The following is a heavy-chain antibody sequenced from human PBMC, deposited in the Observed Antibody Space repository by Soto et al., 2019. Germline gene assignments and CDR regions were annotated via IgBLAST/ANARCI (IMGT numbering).Heavy chain of an antibody. CDR3: ARGIAVAGTIPFYFDY. Sequence: SVKVSCKASGGTFSSYAISCVRQALGQGLEWMGGIIPIFGTANYAQKFQGRVTITADESTSTAYMELSSLRSEDTAVYYCARGIAVAGTIPFYFDYWGQGTLVTVSS. V-gene: IGHV1-69*13. CDR1: GGTFSSYA. CDR2: IIPIFGTA. J-gene: IGHJ4*02. D-gene: IGHD6-19*01.